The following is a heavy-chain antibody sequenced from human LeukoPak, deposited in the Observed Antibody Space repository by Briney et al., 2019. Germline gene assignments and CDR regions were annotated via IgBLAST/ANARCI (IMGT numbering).Heavy chain of an antibody. CDR3: AKDWPRYCSGGSCSGY. D-gene: IGHD2-15*01. Sequence: GGSLRLSCAASGFTFSSYAMSWVRQAPGKGLEWVSAISGSGGSTYYADSVKGRFTISRDNSKNTLYLQMNSLRAEDTAVYYCAKDWPRYCSGGSCSGYWGRGTLVTVSS. CDR2: ISGSGGST. J-gene: IGHJ4*02. CDR1: GFTFSSYA. V-gene: IGHV3-23*01.